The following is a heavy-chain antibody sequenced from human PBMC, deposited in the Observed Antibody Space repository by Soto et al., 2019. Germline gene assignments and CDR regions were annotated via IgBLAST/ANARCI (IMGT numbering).Heavy chain of an antibody. Sequence: QITLKESGPTLVKPTQTLTLTCTFSGFSLSTSGVGVGWIRQPPGKALEWLALIYWDDDKRYSPSLKSRLTITKDTAKNPVVLTMTNMDPVDTATYYCEHSRIVARSGNYMNVWGKGTTVTVSS. V-gene: IGHV2-5*02. CDR2: IYWDDDK. CDR3: EHSRIVARSGNYMNV. J-gene: IGHJ6*03. CDR1: GFSLSTSGVG. D-gene: IGHD5-12*01.